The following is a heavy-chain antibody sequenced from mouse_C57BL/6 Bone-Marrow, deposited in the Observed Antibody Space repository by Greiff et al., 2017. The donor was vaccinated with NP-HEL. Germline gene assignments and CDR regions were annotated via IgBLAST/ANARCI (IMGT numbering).Heavy chain of an antibody. CDR1: GFTFSDYG. Sequence: EVQLVESGGGLVKPGGSLKLSCAASGFTFSDYGMHWVRQAPVKGLEWVAYISSGSSTIYYADTVKGRFTISRDNAKNTLFLQMTSLRSEDTAMYYCARGPLITTVVNYFDYWGQGTTLTVSS. CDR3: ARGPLITTVVNYFDY. CDR2: ISSGSSTI. J-gene: IGHJ2*01. V-gene: IGHV5-17*01. D-gene: IGHD1-1*01.